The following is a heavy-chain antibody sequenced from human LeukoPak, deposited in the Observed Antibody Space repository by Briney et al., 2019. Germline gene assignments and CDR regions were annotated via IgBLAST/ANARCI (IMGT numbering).Heavy chain of an antibody. Sequence: GRSLRLSCAASGFTLSTYAMHWVRQAPGKGLEWVAYIWHDGSKKYYADSVKGRFTISRDSSNNTLYLQMNSLRAEDTAVYYCARLGFGGSGWFFDYWGQGTLVTVSS. D-gene: IGHD6-19*01. V-gene: IGHV3-33*08. CDR2: IWHDGSKK. J-gene: IGHJ4*02. CDR3: ARLGFGGSGWFFDY. CDR1: GFTLSTYA.